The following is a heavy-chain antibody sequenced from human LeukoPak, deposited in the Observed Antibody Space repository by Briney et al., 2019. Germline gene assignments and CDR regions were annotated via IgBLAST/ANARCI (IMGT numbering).Heavy chain of an antibody. CDR2: IYTSGST. Sequence: PAETLSLTCTVSGGSISSGSYYWSWIRQPAGKGLEWIGRIYTSGSTNYNPSLKSRVTISVDTSKNQFSLRLSSVTAADTAVYYCARTTVVIPFDPWGQGTLVTVSS. CDR3: ARTTVVIPFDP. V-gene: IGHV4-61*02. D-gene: IGHD4-23*01. CDR1: GGSISSGSYY. J-gene: IGHJ5*02.